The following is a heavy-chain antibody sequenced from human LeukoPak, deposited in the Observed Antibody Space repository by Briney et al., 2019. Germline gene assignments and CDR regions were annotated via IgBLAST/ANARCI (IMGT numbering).Heavy chain of an antibody. CDR3: AREKYYYGSGSYDY. V-gene: IGHV4-4*07. Sequence: SETLSLTCTVSGGSISSYYWSWIRQPAGKGLEWIGRIYTSGSTNYNPSLKSRVTMSVDTSKNQFSLKLSSMTAADTAVYYCAREKYYYGSGSYDYWGQGTLVTVSS. J-gene: IGHJ4*02. D-gene: IGHD3-10*01. CDR1: GGSISSYY. CDR2: IYTSGST.